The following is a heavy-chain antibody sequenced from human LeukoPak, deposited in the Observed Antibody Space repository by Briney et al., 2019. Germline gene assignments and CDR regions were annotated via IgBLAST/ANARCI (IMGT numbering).Heavy chain of an antibody. CDR2: ICGVVGTT. CDR1: GFTFDDYP. J-gene: IGHJ4*02. CDR3: AKDYY. Sequence: GGSLRLSCAASGFTFDDYPMHCVRQVPREGREWVSLICGVVGTTYYADSVKGRFTISRDNSKNSLFLQMNSLRTEDTALYYCAKDYYWGQGTLVTVSS. V-gene: IGHV3-43*02.